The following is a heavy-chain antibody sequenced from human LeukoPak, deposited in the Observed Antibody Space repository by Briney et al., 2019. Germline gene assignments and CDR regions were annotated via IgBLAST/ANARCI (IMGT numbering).Heavy chain of an antibody. Sequence: SETLSLTCALYGGSFSGYCWSWIRQPPGKGLEWIGEINHSGSTNYSPSLKSRVTISLDTSKNQFSLKLSSVTAADTAVYYCARGSRLTGTFDIWGQGTMVTVPS. D-gene: IGHD3-9*01. V-gene: IGHV4-34*01. CDR2: INHSGST. CDR3: ARGSRLTGTFDI. J-gene: IGHJ3*02. CDR1: GGSFSGYC.